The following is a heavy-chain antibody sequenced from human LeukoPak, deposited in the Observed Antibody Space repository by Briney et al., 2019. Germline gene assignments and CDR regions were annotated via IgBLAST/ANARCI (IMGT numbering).Heavy chain of an antibody. CDR1: GGSISSYY. V-gene: IGHV4-4*07. Sequence: PSETLSLTCTVSGGSISSYYWSWIRQPAGKGLEWIGRIYTSGSTNYNPSLKSRVTMSVDTSKNQFSLKLSSVTAADTAVYHCAKGLSASGHFNAFDIWDQGTMVTVSS. CDR3: AKGLSASGHFNAFDI. J-gene: IGHJ3*02. CDR2: IYTSGST. D-gene: IGHD3-3*01.